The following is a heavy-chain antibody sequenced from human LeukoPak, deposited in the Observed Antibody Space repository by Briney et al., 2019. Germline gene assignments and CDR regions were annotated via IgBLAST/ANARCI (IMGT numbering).Heavy chain of an antibody. J-gene: IGHJ4*02. CDR2: IIPIFGTA. CDR1: GGTLSSYA. D-gene: IGHD6-13*01. Sequence: LVKVSCKASGGTLSSYAISWVRQAPGQGLEWMGGIIPIFGTANYAQKFQGRVTITADKSTSTAYMELNSLRSEDTAVYYCARGGTSSWPPRPFDYWGQGTLVTVSS. CDR3: ARGGTSSWPPRPFDY. V-gene: IGHV1-69*06.